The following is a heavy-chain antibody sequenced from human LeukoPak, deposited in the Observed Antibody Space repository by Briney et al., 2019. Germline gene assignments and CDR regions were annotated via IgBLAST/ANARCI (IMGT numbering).Heavy chain of an antibody. CDR3: ARARWELDYYYYYGMDV. CDR1: GRSFSGYY. D-gene: IGHD1-26*01. Sequence: SETLSLTCAVYGRSFSGYYWSWIRQPPGKGLEWIGYIYYSGSTNYNPSLKSRVTISVDTSKNQFSLKLSSVTAADTAVYYCARARWELDYYYYYGMDVWGQGTTVTVSS. V-gene: IGHV4-59*01. CDR2: IYYSGST. J-gene: IGHJ6*02.